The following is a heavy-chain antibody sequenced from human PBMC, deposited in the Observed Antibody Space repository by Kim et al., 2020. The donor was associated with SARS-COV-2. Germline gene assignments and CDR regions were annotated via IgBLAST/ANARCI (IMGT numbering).Heavy chain of an antibody. CDR3: ASDTLGGSSWYGDYYYYYGRGV. Sequence: ASVKVSCKASGYTFTSYYMHWVRQAPGQGLEWMGIINPSGGSTSYAQKFQGRVTITRDTSTSTVYMELSSLRSEDTAVYYCASDTLGGSSWYGDYYYYYGRGVWGQGTTVTVSS. CDR2: INPSGGST. D-gene: IGHD6-13*01. J-gene: IGHJ6*01. V-gene: IGHV1-46*01. CDR1: GYTFTSYY.